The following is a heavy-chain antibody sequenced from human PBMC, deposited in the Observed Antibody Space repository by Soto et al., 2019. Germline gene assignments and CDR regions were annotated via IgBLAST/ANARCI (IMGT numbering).Heavy chain of an antibody. CDR3: ASSRVGMATVRSYYFDY. CDR2: IYYSGST. V-gene: IGHV4-31*03. Sequence: PSETLSLTCTVSGGSISSGGYYWSWIRQHPGKGLEWIGYIYYSGSTYCNPSLKSRVTISVDTSKNQFSLKLSSVTAADTAVYYCASSRVGMATVRSYYFDYWGQGTLVTISS. CDR1: GGSISSGGYY. J-gene: IGHJ4*02. D-gene: IGHD4-4*01.